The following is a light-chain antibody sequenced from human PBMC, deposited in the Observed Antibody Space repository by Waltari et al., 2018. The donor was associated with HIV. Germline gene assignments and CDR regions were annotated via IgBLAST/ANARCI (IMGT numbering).Light chain of an antibody. J-gene: IGKJ1*01. CDR1: QSISSY. V-gene: IGKV1-39*01. CDR2: AAS. Sequence: DIQMTQSPSSLSASVGDRVTITCRASQSISSYFNWYQQKPGKAPKLLIYAASSLQSGVPSRFSGSGSGTDFTLTISSLQPEDFATYYCQQSYSTPPEKTFGQGTKVEIK. CDR3: QQSYSTPPEKT.